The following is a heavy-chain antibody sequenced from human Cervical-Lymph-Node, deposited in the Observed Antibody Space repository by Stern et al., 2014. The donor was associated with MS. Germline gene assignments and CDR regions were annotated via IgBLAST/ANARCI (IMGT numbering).Heavy chain of an antibody. Sequence: VQLVESGGGLVKPGGSLRLSCAASGFSFSDYYLSWIRQAPGQGLEWVPYISGSTGYIKYANSVKGRFTISRDKTKNSLYLQMNRLSAEDTAVYYCARGYSNGWYAGSDYWGQGSLVNVSS. CDR2: ISGSTGYI. CDR1: GFSFSDYY. D-gene: IGHD6-19*01. J-gene: IGHJ4*02. V-gene: IGHV3-11*06. CDR3: ARGYSNGWYAGSDY.